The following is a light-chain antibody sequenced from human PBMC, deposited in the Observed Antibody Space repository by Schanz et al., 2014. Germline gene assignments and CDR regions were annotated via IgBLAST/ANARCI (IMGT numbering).Light chain of an antibody. CDR2: EVN. Sequence: QSALTQPPSASGSPGQSVTISCTGSSGDVGGYNYVSWYQQYPGKAPKLMIYEVNKRPSGVPDRFSGSKSGNTASLTVSGLQAEDEADYYCSSYTISSSYVFGTGTKLTVL. CDR1: SGDVGGYNY. J-gene: IGLJ1*01. CDR3: SSYTISSSYV. V-gene: IGLV2-8*01.